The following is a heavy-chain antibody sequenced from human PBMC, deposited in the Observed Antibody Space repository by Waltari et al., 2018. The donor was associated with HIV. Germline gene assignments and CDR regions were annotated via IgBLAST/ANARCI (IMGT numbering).Heavy chain of an antibody. J-gene: IGHJ4*02. V-gene: IGHV3-21*01. CDR2: ISSRRNYI. Sequence: EVQLVESGGGLVKPGGSLRLSCAASGFTFSSYSMNWVRQAPGKGLEWVSSISSRRNYIYYADSEKGRFTISRDNAKNSLYLQRNSLRAEDTAVYYWARDRRLEGFDYWGQGTLVTVSS. CDR1: GFTFSSYS. CDR3: ARDRRLEGFDY.